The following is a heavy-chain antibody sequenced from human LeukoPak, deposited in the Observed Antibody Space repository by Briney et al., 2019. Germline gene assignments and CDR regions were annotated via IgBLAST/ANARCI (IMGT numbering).Heavy chain of an antibody. CDR1: GYTFTGYY. CDR2: INAKKGNT. Sequence: GASVKVSCKASGYTFTGYYMHWVRQAPGQGLEWMGWINAKKGNTNYAQKLQGRVTLTTDTSTSTAYMELRSLTSDDTALYYCARDSQWPNWGQGTLVTVSS. CDR3: ARDSQWPN. V-gene: IGHV1-18*04. D-gene: IGHD6-19*01. J-gene: IGHJ4*02.